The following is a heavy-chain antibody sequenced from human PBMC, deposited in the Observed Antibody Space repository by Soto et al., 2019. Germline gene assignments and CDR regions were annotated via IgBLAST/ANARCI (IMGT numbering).Heavy chain of an antibody. J-gene: IGHJ3*02. V-gene: IGHV4-34*01. CDR1: GESLIGYF. CDR3: ASWSGDKDAFDM. CDR2: INHSGST. Sequence: SETLSLTCAVYGESLIGYFWTWILQPPWKGLEWIGEINHSGSTECAPSLKSRVKVSVDTSKKQFSLKLSSVTAADTAVYYCASWSGDKDAFDMWGQGTMVTVSS.